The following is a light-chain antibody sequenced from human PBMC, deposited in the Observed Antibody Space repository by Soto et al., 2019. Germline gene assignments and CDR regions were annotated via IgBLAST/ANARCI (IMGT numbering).Light chain of an antibody. V-gene: IGKV3-20*01. J-gene: IGKJ4*01. CDR2: GAS. Sequence: EIVLTQSPGTLSLSPGERATLSCRASQRVSSSYLAWHQQKPGQAPRLLIYGASTRATGIPDRFSGSGSGTDFTLTISRLEPEDFAVYYCQQYGSSPRTFGGGAKLEIK. CDR1: QRVSSSY. CDR3: QQYGSSPRT.